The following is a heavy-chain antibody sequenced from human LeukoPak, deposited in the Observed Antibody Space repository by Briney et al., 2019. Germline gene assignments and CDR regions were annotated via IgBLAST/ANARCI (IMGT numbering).Heavy chain of an antibody. V-gene: IGHV3-53*01. CDR3: ARETTVVTTGYYYYYMDV. D-gene: IGHD4-23*01. CDR2: IYSGGST. J-gene: IGHJ6*03. CDR1: GFTFSNYA. Sequence: GGSLRLSCAASGFTFSNYAMSWVRQAPGKGLEWVSVIYSGGSTYYADSVKGRFTISRDNSKNTLYLQMNSLRTEDTAVYYCARETTVVTTGYYYYYMDVWGKGTTVTISS.